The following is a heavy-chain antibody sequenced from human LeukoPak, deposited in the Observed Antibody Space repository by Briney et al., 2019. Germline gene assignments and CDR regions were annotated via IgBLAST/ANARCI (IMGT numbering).Heavy chain of an antibody. Sequence: GGSLRLSCAASGFTFSSYEMNWVRQAPGKGLEWVSYISSSGSTKYYADSVKGRFTISRDNSKNTLYLQMNSLRAEDTAVYYCAKERSVVVTDDAFDIWGQGTMVTVSS. D-gene: IGHD3-22*01. CDR2: ISSSGSTK. CDR3: AKERSVVVTDDAFDI. J-gene: IGHJ3*02. V-gene: IGHV3-48*03. CDR1: GFTFSSYE.